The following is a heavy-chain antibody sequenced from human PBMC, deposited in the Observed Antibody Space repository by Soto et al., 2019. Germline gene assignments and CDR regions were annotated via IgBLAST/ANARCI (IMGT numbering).Heavy chain of an antibody. CDR2: TYYRSKWYN. Sequence: SQTLSLTCAISGDSVSSNSAAWNWIRQSPSRSLEWLGRTYYRSKWYNDYAVSVKSRITINPDTSKNQFSLQLNSVTPEDTAVYYCASSHSHYHANRLPTYYFDYWGQGTLVTVSS. CDR3: ASSHSHYHANRLPTYYFDY. CDR1: GDSVSSNSAA. V-gene: IGHV6-1*01. J-gene: IGHJ4*02. D-gene: IGHD1-26*01.